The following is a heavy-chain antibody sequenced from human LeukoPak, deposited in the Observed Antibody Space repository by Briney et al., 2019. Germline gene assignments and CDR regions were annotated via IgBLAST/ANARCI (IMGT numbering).Heavy chain of an antibody. CDR3: AREGPIVLMVYAERKYWYFDL. CDR1: GGSISSYY. Sequence: SETLSLTCTVSGGSISSYYWSWIRQSPEMGLEWIGSIYYSGATDYNPSLKSRVTISADTSNNQFSLRLRSVTAADTAVYYCAREGPIVLMVYAERKYWYFDLWGRGTLVTLSS. D-gene: IGHD2-8*01. V-gene: IGHV4-59*01. CDR2: IYYSGAT. J-gene: IGHJ2*01.